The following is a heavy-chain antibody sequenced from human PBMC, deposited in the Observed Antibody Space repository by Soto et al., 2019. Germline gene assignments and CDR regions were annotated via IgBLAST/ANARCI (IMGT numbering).Heavy chain of an antibody. J-gene: IGHJ4*02. CDR2: ISGYSGKT. CDR1: GYSFNSYG. CDR3: ARAPAAGDYHDY. V-gene: IGHV1-18*01. Sequence: QVQLVQSGAEVKKPGASVKVSCKASGYSFNSYGISWVQQAPGQGLEWMGWISGYSGKTNYAQKFQGRVTMTIDTSATTAYMELRSLRSDDTAVYYCARAPAAGDYHDYWGQGTLVTVSS. D-gene: IGHD6-13*01.